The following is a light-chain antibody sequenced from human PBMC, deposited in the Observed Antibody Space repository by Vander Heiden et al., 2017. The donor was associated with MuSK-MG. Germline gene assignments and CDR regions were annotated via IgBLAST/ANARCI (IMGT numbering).Light chain of an antibody. CDR1: QDISNY. Sequence: DIQMTKSPSSLSASVGDRVTITCQASQDISNYLNWYQQKPGKAPKLLIYDASNLETGVPSRFSGSGSGTDFTFTISSLQPEDIATYYCQQDDNLPITFGQGTLLEIK. CDR2: DAS. CDR3: QQDDNLPIT. V-gene: IGKV1-33*01. J-gene: IGKJ5*01.